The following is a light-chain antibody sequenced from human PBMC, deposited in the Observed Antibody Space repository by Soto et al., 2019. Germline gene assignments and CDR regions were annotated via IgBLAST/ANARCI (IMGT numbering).Light chain of an antibody. CDR2: AAS. CDR3: LHRNGYSPDT. J-gene: IGKJ3*01. Sequence: DIQLTQSPSFLSASVGDRVTITCRASQGISSYLAWYQQKPGKAPKLLIFAASTLQNGVPSRFSGSGSGTEFTLTISSLQPEDFATYDCLHRNGYSPDTFGPGTKVYIK. V-gene: IGKV1-9*01. CDR1: QGISSY.